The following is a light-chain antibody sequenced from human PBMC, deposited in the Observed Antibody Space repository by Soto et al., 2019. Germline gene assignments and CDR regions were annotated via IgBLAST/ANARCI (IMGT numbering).Light chain of an antibody. CDR2: EVS. Sequence: QSVLTQPASVSWSPGQSITISCTGTSSDVGGYNYVSWYQQHPGKAPKLMIYEVSNRPSGVSNRFSGSKSGNTASLTISGLQAEDEADYSCSSYTSSSTHYVFGTGTKVTVL. J-gene: IGLJ1*01. V-gene: IGLV2-14*01. CDR3: SSYTSSSTHYV. CDR1: SSDVGGYNY.